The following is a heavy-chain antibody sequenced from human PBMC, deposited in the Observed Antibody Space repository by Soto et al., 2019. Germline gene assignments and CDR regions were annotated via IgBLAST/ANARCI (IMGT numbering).Heavy chain of an antibody. Sequence: QVKLVQSGAEVKKPGSSVKVSCKASGGTFSSYAISWLRQAPGQGLEWMGGIIPIFGTANYAQKFQGRVTITADKSMSTGYMELSSLRSEDTAVYYCARERYYDSSGYLNRFDPWGQGTLVTVSS. CDR2: IIPIFGTA. J-gene: IGHJ5*02. CDR1: GGTFSSYA. CDR3: ARERYYDSSGYLNRFDP. D-gene: IGHD3-22*01. V-gene: IGHV1-69*06.